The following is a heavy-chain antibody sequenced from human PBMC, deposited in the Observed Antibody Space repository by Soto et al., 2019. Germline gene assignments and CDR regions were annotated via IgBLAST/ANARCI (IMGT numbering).Heavy chain of an antibody. Sequence: EVQLVESGGGLVQPGGSLRLSCAASGFTFSSYWMSWVRQAPGKGLEWVANIKQDGSEKYYVDSVKGRFTISRDNAKNSLYLQMNSLRAEDTAVYYCARAPTSSSCFYYYYMDVWGKGTTVTVSS. D-gene: IGHD6-13*01. V-gene: IGHV3-7*01. CDR1: GFTFSSYW. CDR2: IKQDGSEK. CDR3: ARAPTSSSCFYYYYMDV. J-gene: IGHJ6*03.